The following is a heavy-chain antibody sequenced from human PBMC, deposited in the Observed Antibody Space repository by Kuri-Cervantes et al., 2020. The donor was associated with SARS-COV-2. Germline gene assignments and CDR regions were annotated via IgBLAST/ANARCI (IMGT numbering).Heavy chain of an antibody. Sequence: ASVKVSCKASGYTFTGYYMHWVRQAPGQGLEWMGWISAYNGNTNYAQKLQGSVTMTTDTSTSTAYMELRSLRSDDTAVYYCARVLAGYGYYMDVWGKGTTVTVSS. V-gene: IGHV1-18*04. J-gene: IGHJ6*03. CDR3: ARVLAGYGYYMDV. D-gene: IGHD5-18*01. CDR1: GYTFTGYY. CDR2: ISAYNGNT.